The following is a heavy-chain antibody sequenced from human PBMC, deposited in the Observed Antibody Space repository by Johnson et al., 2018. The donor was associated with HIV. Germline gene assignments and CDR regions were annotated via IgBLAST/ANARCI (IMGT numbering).Heavy chain of an antibody. D-gene: IGHD6-19*01. Sequence: QVQLVESGGGVVQPGKSLRLSCAVSGFTFSSYAMHWVRQAPGKGLEWVAVISYDGSNKYYADSVKGRLPISRYNSKNTLYLQMNSLRPEDTAVYYCARDSGSGWGGDAFDFWGQGTTVTVSS. J-gene: IGHJ3*01. CDR1: GFTFSSYA. CDR2: ISYDGSNK. CDR3: ARDSGSGWGGDAFDF. V-gene: IGHV3-30-3*01.